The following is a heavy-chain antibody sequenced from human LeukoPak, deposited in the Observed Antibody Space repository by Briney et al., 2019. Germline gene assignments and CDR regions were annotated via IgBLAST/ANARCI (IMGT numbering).Heavy chain of an antibody. D-gene: IGHD6-19*01. J-gene: IGHJ4*02. V-gene: IGHV4-39*01. CDR2: IYYRGST. Sequence: PSETHSLTCTVSGGSISSSSYYWGWIRQPPGKGLEWIGSIYYRGSTYDNPSLKSRVTISVDTSKNQFSLKLSSVTAADTAVYYCARHYYSSGSYFDYWGQGTLVTVSS. CDR3: ARHYYSSGSYFDY. CDR1: GGSISSSSYY.